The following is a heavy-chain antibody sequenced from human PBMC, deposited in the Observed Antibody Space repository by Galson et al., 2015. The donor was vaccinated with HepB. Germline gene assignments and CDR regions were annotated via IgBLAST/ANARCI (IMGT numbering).Heavy chain of an antibody. D-gene: IGHD3-3*01. CDR2: IWYDGSNK. Sequence: SLRLSCAASGFTFSSYGMHWVRQAPGKGLEWVAVIWYDGSNKYYADSVKGRFTISRDNSKNTLYLQMNSLRAEDTAVYYCARDGITIFGGFRPEGWFDPWGQGTLVTVSS. CDR1: GFTFSSYG. CDR3: ARDGITIFGGFRPEGWFDP. V-gene: IGHV3-33*01. J-gene: IGHJ5*02.